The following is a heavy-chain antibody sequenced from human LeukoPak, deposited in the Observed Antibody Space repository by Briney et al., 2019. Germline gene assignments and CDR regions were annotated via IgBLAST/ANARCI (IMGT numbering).Heavy chain of an antibody. J-gene: IGHJ4*02. V-gene: IGHV4-31*03. Sequence: SETLSLTCTVSGGSISSGGYYWSWIRQHPGQGLEWIGYIYYSGSTYYNPSLKSRVTISVDTSKNQFSLKLSSVTAADTAVYYCARSRIEVGDFDYWGQGTLVTVSS. CDR3: ARSRIEVGDFDY. CDR2: IYYSGST. D-gene: IGHD6-19*01. CDR1: GGSISSGGYY.